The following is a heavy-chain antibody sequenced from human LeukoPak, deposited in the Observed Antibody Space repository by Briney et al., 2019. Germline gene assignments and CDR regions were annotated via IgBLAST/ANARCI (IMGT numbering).Heavy chain of an antibody. CDR1: GGSISSSSYY. V-gene: IGHV4-39*01. J-gene: IGHJ6*03. D-gene: IGHD2-8*01. CDR2: IYYSGST. CDR3: ARRGLMYYMDV. Sequence: KPSETLSLTCTVSGGSISSSSYYWGWIRQPPGKGLEWIGSIYYSGSTYYNPSLKSRVTISVDTSKNQFSLKLSSVTAADTAVYYCARRGLMYYMDVWGKGTTVTISS.